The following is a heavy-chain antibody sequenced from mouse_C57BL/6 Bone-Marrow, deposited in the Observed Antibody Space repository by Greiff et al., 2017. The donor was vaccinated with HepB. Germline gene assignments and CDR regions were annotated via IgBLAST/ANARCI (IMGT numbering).Heavy chain of an antibody. D-gene: IGHD1-1*01. Sequence: QVQLKESGPELVKPGASVKLSCKASGYTFTSYDINWVKQRPGQGLEWIGWIYPRDGSTKYNEKFKGKATLTVDTSSSTAYMELHSLTSEDSAVYFCADYYGSSPSYWYFDVWGTGTTVTVSS. J-gene: IGHJ1*03. CDR1: GYTFTSYD. CDR2: IYPRDGST. V-gene: IGHV1-85*01. CDR3: ADYYGSSPSYWYFDV.